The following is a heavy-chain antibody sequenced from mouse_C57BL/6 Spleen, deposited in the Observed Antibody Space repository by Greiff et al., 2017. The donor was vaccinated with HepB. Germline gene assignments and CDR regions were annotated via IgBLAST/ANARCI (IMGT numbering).Heavy chain of an antibody. CDR3: AITTVDY. CDR1: GYTFTDYY. J-gene: IGHJ2*01. V-gene: IGHV1-26*01. Sequence: EVQLQQSGPELVKPGASVKISCKASGYTFTDYYMNWVKQSHGKSLEWIGDINPNNGGTSYNQKFKGKATLTVDKSSSTAYMELRSLTSEDSAVYYCAITTVDYWGQGTTLTVSS. D-gene: IGHD1-1*01. CDR2: INPNNGGT.